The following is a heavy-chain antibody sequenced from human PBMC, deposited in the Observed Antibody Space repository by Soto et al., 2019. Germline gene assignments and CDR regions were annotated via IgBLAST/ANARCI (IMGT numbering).Heavy chain of an antibody. Sequence: QLQLQESGSGLVKPSQTLSLTCAVSGGSISSGYSWSWIRQPPGKGLEWIGYIYHSGITYYNPSLKSRVTISVDRSKNQFSLKLSSVTAAETAVYYCARGYCSITSCSNWLDPWGQGTLVTVSS. CDR2: IYHSGIT. D-gene: IGHD2-2*01. J-gene: IGHJ5*02. CDR1: GGSISSGYS. V-gene: IGHV4-30-2*01. CDR3: ARGYCSITSCSNWLDP.